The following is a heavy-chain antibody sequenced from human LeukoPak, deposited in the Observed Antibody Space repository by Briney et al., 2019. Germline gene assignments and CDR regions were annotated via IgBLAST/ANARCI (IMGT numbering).Heavy chain of an antibody. CDR3: AKNRGAGSHYYYHMNV. CDR2: ISGSGGGT. V-gene: IGHV3-23*01. Sequence: GGSLRLSCAASGFTFSTYAMSWVRQAAGKGLEWDSLISGSGGGTYYADSVKGRFTISRDNSKNTLYLQLNSLRVEDTAVYYCAKNRGAGSHYYYHMNVWGKGPTVTVSS. J-gene: IGHJ6*03. D-gene: IGHD1-26*01. CDR1: GFTFSTYA.